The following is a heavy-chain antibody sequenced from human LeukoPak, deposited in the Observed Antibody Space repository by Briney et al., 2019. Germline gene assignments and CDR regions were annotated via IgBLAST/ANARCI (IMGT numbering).Heavy chain of an antibody. CDR1: GGSISSYY. J-gene: IGHJ6*03. CDR3: ARETSQKGAHYMDV. Sequence: SETLSLTCTVSGGSISSYYWSWIRHPPGKGLKWIGYIYYSGSTSYSPSLSSRVTISVDTSKNQFSLKLSSVTAADTAVYYCARETSQKGAHYMDVWGKGTTVTISS. CDR2: IYYSGST. V-gene: IGHV4-59*01. D-gene: IGHD3-16*01.